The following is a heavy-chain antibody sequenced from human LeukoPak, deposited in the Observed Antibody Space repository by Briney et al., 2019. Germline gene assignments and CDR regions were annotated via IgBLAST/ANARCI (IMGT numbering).Heavy chain of an antibody. CDR3: ARHRPYYYDSSGYYSPYYYYGMDV. D-gene: IGHD3-22*01. V-gene: IGHV4-59*08. Sequence: SETLSLTCTVSGGSISSHYWSWIRQPPGKGLEWIGYIYYSGSTNYNPSLKSRVTISVDTFKNQFSLKLSSVTAADTAVYYCARHRPYYYDSSGYYSPYYYYGMDVWGQGTTVTVSS. J-gene: IGHJ6*02. CDR1: GGSISSHY. CDR2: IYYSGST.